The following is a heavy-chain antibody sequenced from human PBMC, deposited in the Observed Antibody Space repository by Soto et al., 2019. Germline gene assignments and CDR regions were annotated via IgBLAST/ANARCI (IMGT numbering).Heavy chain of an antibody. V-gene: IGHV1-46*01. D-gene: IGHD2-21*02. J-gene: IGHJ4*02. Sequence: QVQLMQSGAEVKKPGASVTISCKASGYTFTSYYIHWVRQAPRQGLEWMAIINPSGGSTNYAQKXQRXXTXPRDTSTSTVNMELSSLSSEDTAVYSCARDLTAADYWGQGTLVTVSS. CDR2: INPSGGST. CDR3: ARDLTAADY. CDR1: GYTFTSYY.